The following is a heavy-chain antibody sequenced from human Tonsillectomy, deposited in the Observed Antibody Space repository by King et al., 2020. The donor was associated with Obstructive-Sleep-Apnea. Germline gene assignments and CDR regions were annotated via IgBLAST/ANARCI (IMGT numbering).Heavy chain of an antibody. Sequence: VQLQESGPGLVKPSETLSLTCTVSGGSISNYYWSWIRQPPGKGPEWIGYMYYSGNTNFNPSLKSRVTISADTSKIQFSLRLSSVTAADTAVYYCARHRGVEDYGGYGDYFDYWGQGTLVTVSS. CDR2: MYYSGNT. J-gene: IGHJ4*02. D-gene: IGHD5-12*01. CDR3: ARHRGVEDYGGYGDYFDY. CDR1: GGSISNYY. V-gene: IGHV4-59*08.